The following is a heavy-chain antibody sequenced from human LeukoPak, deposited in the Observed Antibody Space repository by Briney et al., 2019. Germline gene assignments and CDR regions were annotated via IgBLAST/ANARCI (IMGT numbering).Heavy chain of an antibody. J-gene: IGHJ4*02. CDR1: GFTFSSYE. CDR3: ARSPYGSGLDY. CDR2: ISSSGSTI. Sequence: GGSLRLSCAASGFTFSSYEMNWVRQAPGKGLEWVSYISSSGSTIYYADSVKGRFTISRDNAKNSLYLQMNSLRAEDTAVYYCARSPYGSGLDYWGQGTLVTVSS. D-gene: IGHD2-15*01. V-gene: IGHV3-48*03.